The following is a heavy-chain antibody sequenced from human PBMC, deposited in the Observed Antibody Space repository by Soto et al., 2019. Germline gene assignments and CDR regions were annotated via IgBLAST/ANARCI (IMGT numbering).Heavy chain of an antibody. Sequence: SETMSLTCTVSGGSISSGDYYWSWIRQPPGKGLEWIGYIYYSGSTYYNPSLKSRVTISVDTSKNQFSLKLSSVTAADTAVYYCARVGGRYCSSTSCRNNWFDPWGQGTLVTVS. J-gene: IGHJ5*02. CDR1: GGSISSGDYY. V-gene: IGHV4-30-4*01. CDR3: ARVGGRYCSSTSCRNNWFDP. CDR2: IYYSGST. D-gene: IGHD2-2*01.